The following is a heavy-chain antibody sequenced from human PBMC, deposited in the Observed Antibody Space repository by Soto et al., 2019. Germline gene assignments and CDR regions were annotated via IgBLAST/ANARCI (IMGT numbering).Heavy chain of an antibody. CDR1: GGSFSCYY. V-gene: IGHV4-34*01. CDR3: ARGAHGDYVGHYYMDV. D-gene: IGHD4-17*01. Sequence: SETLSLTCAVYGGSFSCYYWSWIRKPPGKGLEWIGEINHSGSTNYNPSLKSRVTISVDTSKNQFSLKLSSVTAADTAVYYCARGAHGDYVGHYYMDVWGKGTTVTVSS. J-gene: IGHJ6*03. CDR2: INHSGST.